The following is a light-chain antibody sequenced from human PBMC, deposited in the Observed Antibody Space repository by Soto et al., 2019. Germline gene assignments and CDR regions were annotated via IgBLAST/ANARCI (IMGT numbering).Light chain of an antibody. CDR2: AAS. CDR3: QQYNKWPPWT. J-gene: IGKJ1*01. CDR1: QSVRNN. Sequence: EIVMTQSSATLSVSPGERATLSCRASQSVRNNLAWYQQKPGLPPRLLIYAASTRATGIPARFSGNGSETEFTLTIDSLQSEDYALYYCQQYNKWPPWTFGQGTKV. V-gene: IGKV3-15*01.